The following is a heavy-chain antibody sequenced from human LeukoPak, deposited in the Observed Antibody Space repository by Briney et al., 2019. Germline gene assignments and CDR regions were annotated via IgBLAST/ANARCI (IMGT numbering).Heavy chain of an antibody. V-gene: IGHV4-59*08. CDR2: IYYSGST. D-gene: IGHD3-22*01. CDR3: ARGGAYDSSGYYTIQH. Sequence: SETLSLTCTVFGGSISSYYWSWIRQPPGKGLEWIGYIYYSGSTNYNPSLKSRVTISVDTSKNQFSLKLSSVTAADTAVYYCARGGAYDSSGYYTIQHWGQGTLVTVSS. J-gene: IGHJ1*01. CDR1: GGSISSYY.